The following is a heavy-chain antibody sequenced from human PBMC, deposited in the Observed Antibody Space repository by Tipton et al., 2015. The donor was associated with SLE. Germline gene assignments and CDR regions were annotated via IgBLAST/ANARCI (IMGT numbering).Heavy chain of an antibody. CDR1: GLSFSNYG. CDR3: ASGYSSSYFGF. V-gene: IGHV3-30*02. Sequence: SLRLSCEVSGLSFSNYGMHWVRQAPGRGLAWVAFLQYDESQKFYADSVKGRFNISRDTSRNTLYLQISGLRTDDTALYFCASGYSSSYFGFWGQGTLVTVSS. D-gene: IGHD6-13*01. CDR2: LQYDESQK. J-gene: IGHJ4*02.